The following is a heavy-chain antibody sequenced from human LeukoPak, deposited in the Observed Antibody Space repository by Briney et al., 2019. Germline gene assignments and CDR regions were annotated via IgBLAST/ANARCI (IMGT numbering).Heavy chain of an antibody. CDR1: GFNFEDYA. Sequence: GRSLRLSCATSGFNFEDYAINWVRQAPGKGLEWVGLITSKAYGGTTELAGSVKGRFSISRDESKPIAYLQMNSLKIEDTGVYYCTREVERGGSYWGGDSWGQGTQVTVSS. CDR2: ITSKAYGGTT. J-gene: IGHJ4*02. D-gene: IGHD1-26*01. V-gene: IGHV3-49*04. CDR3: TREVERGGSYWGGDS.